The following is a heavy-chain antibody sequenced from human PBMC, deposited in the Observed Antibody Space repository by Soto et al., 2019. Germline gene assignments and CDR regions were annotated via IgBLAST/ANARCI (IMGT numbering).Heavy chain of an antibody. CDR3: ARDFRPPYGVRYFDY. Sequence: EVQLVESGGGLVQPGGSLRLSCAASGFTVSSNYMSWVRQAPGKGLEWVSVIYSGGSTYYADSVKGRFTISRHNSKNTLYLQMNSLGAEDTAVYYCARDFRPPYGVRYFDYWGQGTLVTVSS. D-gene: IGHD4-17*01. V-gene: IGHV3-53*04. J-gene: IGHJ4*02. CDR1: GFTVSSNY. CDR2: IYSGGST.